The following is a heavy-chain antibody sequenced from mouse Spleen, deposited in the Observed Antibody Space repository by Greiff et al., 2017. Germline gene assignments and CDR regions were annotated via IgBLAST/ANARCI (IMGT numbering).Heavy chain of an antibody. V-gene: IGHV1S81*02. CDR3: TRAIHYYRHYYAMDY. CDR1: GYTFTSYY. J-gene: IGHJ4*01. CDR2: INPSNGGT. Sequence: QVQLQQSGAELVKPGASVKLSCKASGYTFTSYYMYWVKQRPGQGLEWIGEINPSNGGTNFNEKFKSKATLTVDKSSSTAYMQLSSLTSEDSAVYYCTRAIHYYRHYYAMDYWGQGTSVTVSS. D-gene: IGHD1-2*01.